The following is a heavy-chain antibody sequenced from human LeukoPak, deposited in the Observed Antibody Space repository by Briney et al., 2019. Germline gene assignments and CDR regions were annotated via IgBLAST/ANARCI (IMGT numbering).Heavy chain of an antibody. V-gene: IGHV3-48*04. CDR1: GFPFSSYS. CDR3: ASPIAAAGHFDY. J-gene: IGHJ4*02. CDR2: ISSSGSTI. Sequence: GGSLRLSCAASGFPFSSYSMNWVRQAPGKGLEWVSYISSSGSTIYYADSVKGRFTISRDNAKNSLYLQMNSLRAEDTAVYYCASPIAAAGHFDYWGQGTLVTVSS. D-gene: IGHD6-13*01.